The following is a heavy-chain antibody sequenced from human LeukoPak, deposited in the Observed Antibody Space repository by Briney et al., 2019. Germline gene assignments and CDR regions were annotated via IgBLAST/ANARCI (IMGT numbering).Heavy chain of an antibody. V-gene: IGHV4-39*07. J-gene: IGHJ4*02. CDR1: GGSISSSSYY. D-gene: IGHD5-24*01. Sequence: PSETLSLTCTVSGGSISSSSYYWGWIRQPPGKGLEWIGSIYYSGSTYYNPSLKGRVTISVDTSKNQFSLKLSSVTAADTAVYYCARFARDGYDLDYWGQGTLVTVSS. CDR3: ARFARDGYDLDY. CDR2: IYYSGST.